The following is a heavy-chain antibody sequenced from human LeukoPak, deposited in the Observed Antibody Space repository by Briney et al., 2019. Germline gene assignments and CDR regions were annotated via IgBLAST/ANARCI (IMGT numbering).Heavy chain of an antibody. V-gene: IGHV4-4*07. J-gene: IGHJ3*02. CDR1: GVSISSYY. CDR2: MYTTGST. CDR3: ARLEKLGNAFDI. D-gene: IGHD7-27*01. Sequence: SETLSLTCTVSGVSISSYYWSWIRQPAGKGLEWIGRMYTTGSTNYNPSLKNRVTMSVDTSRNQFSLKLSSVTAADTAVYYCARLEKLGNAFDIWGQGTMVTVSS.